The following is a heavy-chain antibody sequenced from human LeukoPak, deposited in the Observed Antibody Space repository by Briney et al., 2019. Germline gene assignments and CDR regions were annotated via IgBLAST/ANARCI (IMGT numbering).Heavy chain of an antibody. V-gene: IGHV1-69*06. CDR1: GGSFSSYA. CDR2: IIPIFGTA. Sequence: SVKVSCKATGGSFSSYAISWVRQAPGQGLEWMGGIIPIFGTANYAQKFQGRVTITADKSMSTAYMELSSLRSEDTAVYYCARATWIPGHWFDPWGQGTLVTVSS. D-gene: IGHD1-1*01. J-gene: IGHJ5*02. CDR3: ARATWIPGHWFDP.